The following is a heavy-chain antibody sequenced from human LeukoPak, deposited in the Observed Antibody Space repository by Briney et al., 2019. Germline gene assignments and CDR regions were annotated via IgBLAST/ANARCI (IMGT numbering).Heavy chain of an antibody. V-gene: IGHV4-39*01. Sequence: SETLSLTCTVSGGSISSSSYYWGWIRQPPGKGLEWIGSIYYSGSTYYNPSLKSRVTISVDTSKNQFSLKLSSVTAADTAVYYXXXHXNYYGSXSYYNVDYWGQGTLVXVSS. J-gene: IGHJ4*02. D-gene: IGHD3-10*01. CDR2: IYYSGST. CDR1: GGSISSSSYY. CDR3: XXHXNYYGSXSYYNVDY.